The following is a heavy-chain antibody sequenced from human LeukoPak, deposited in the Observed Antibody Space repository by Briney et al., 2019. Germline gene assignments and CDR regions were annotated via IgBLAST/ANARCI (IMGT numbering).Heavy chain of an antibody. J-gene: IGHJ4*02. V-gene: IGHV1-69*01. CDR1: GFTFSSYA. Sequence: GGSLRLSCAASGFTFSSYAISWVRQAPGQGLEWMGGIIPIFGTANYAQKFQGRVTITADESTSTAYMELSSLRSEDTAVYYCARESGTSFNYWGQGTLVTVSS. CDR2: IIPIFGTA. CDR3: ARESGTSFNY. D-gene: IGHD2-2*01.